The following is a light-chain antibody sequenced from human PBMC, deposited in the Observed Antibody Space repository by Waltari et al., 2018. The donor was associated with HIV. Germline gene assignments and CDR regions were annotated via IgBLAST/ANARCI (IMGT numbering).Light chain of an antibody. CDR2: WAS. J-gene: IGKJ2*01. CDR3: QQYHRVPYT. Sequence: DVVVTHSPDFLALALGTMPTPYCTSNQSPLYRSENKNFLAWYQQKPGQRPKLLIYWASTRQSGVPDRFIGSGSGTDFTLTISTLQAEDVAVYYCQQYHRVPYTFGQGTKLQIK. V-gene: IGKV4-1*01. CDR1: QSPLYRSENKNF.